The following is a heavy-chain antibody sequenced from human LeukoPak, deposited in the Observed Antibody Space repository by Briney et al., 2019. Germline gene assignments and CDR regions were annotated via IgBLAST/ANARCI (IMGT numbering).Heavy chain of an antibody. D-gene: IGHD3-9*01. V-gene: IGHV3-30*02. CDR1: GFTFGSYG. CDR2: VRYDGSNK. J-gene: IGHJ4*02. Sequence: PGGSLRLSCAASGFTFGSYGMHWVRQAPGKGLEWVAFVRYDGSNKYYADSVKGRLTISRDNSKNTLYLQMNSLRAEDTAVYYCAKDYYDILTGYYTYQVYWGQGTLVTVSS. CDR3: AKDYYDILTGYYTYQVY.